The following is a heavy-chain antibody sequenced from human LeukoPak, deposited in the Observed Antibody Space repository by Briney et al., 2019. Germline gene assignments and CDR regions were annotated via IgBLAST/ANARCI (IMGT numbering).Heavy chain of an antibody. D-gene: IGHD2-21*02. CDR2: INHRGST. CDR3: ARVGYCGGDCYPFDY. V-gene: IGHV4-34*01. J-gene: IGHJ4*02. Sequence: SETLSLACAVYGGSFSGYYWSWIRQPPGKGLEWIGEINHRGSTNYNPSLKSRVTISVDTSRNSFSLELSSVTAADTAVYYCARVGYCGGDCYPFDYWGQGTLTTISS. CDR1: GGSFSGYY.